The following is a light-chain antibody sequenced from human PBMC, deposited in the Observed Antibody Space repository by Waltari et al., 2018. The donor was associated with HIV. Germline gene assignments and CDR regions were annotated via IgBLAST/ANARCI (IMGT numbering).Light chain of an antibody. J-gene: IGLJ2*01. CDR1: SSNIGSNY. CDR2: RNN. V-gene: IGLV1-47*01. Sequence: QSVLTQPPSASGTPGQRVTISCSGSSSNIGSNYVYWYQQLPGTAPKLLLYRNNPRPAGVPDRFSGSKFGTSASLAISGLRSEDEADYYCAAWGNSLSLLFGGGTKLTVL. CDR3: AAWGNSLSLL.